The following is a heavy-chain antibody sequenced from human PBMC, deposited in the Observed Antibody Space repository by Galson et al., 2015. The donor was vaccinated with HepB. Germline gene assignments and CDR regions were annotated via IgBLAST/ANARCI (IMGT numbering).Heavy chain of an antibody. D-gene: IGHD3-3*01. J-gene: IGHJ5*02. CDR3: AKEEVVLRFNWFDP. V-gene: IGHV3-11*04. CDR1: GFTFSDYY. CDR2: ISSSGGTM. Sequence: SLRLSCAASGFTFSDYYMSWIRQTPGKGLEWVSYISSSGGTMYYADSVKGRFTISRDNSKNTLYLQMNSLRAEDTAVYYCAKEEVVLRFNWFDPWGQGTLVTVSS.